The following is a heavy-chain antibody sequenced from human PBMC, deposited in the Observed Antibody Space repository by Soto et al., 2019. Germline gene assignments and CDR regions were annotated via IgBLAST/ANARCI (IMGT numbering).Heavy chain of an antibody. J-gene: IGHJ4*02. CDR1: GGTFSNYV. CDR2: IIPISGRT. CDR3: ARGWNDFPH. Sequence: QVQLVQSGAEVKKPGSSVKVSCKASGGTFSNYVISWVRQAPGQGLESMGGIIPISGRTNYAQKFQGRVTITADESTSTAYMELSSLRSEDTAVYYCARGWNDFPHWGQGTLVTVSS. V-gene: IGHV1-69*01. D-gene: IGHD1-1*01.